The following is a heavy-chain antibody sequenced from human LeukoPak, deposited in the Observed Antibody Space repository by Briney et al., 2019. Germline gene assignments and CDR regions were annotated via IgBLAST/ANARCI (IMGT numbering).Heavy chain of an antibody. CDR1: GFTFKTYS. CDR3: ANGGWYGDYFFDY. D-gene: IGHD4-17*01. CDR2: ITPTSSKTHI. V-gene: IGHV3-21*04. J-gene: IGHJ4*02. Sequence: GGSLRLSCAASGFTFKTYSMNWVRQAPGKGLEWVSSITPTSSKTHIYYADSVKGRFTISRDNSKNTLYPQMNSLRAEDTAVYYCANGGWYGDYFFDYWGQGTLVTVSS.